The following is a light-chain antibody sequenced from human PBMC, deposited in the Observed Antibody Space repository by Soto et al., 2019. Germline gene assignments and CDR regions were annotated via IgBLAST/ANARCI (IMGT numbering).Light chain of an antibody. CDR2: TVS. CDR3: QQYHIDSP. Sequence: DIQMTQSPSTLSASVGDRVTITCRASQTINNWLAWYQLKPGKAPKLLIHTVSLLHSGVPSRFSGSGSGTDFTLTIMGLQPEDFATYFCQQYHIDSPFGQGTKLEIK. CDR1: QTINNW. V-gene: IGKV1-5*03. J-gene: IGKJ2*01.